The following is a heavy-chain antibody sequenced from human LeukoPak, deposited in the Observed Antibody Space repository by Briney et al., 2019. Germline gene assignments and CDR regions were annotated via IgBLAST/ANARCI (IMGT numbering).Heavy chain of an antibody. V-gene: IGHV4-31*03. CDR2: IYYSGST. J-gene: IGHJ4*02. CDR1: GGSISSGGCY. D-gene: IGHD3-22*01. CDR3: AREQFNDSSGPGDY. Sequence: SQTLSLTCTVSGGSISSGGCYWSWIRQHPGKGLEWIGYIYYSGSTYYNPSLKSRVTISVDTSKNQFSLKLSSVTAADTAVYYCAREQFNDSSGPGDYWGQGTLVTVSS.